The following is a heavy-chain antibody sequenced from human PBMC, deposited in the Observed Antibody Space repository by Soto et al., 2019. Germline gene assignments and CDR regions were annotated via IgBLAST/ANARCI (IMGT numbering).Heavy chain of an antibody. CDR3: ARVSEGSGFQTNE. J-gene: IGHJ4*02. CDR2: IYHSGST. V-gene: IGHV4-34*01. CDR1: GGSFIGYY. D-gene: IGHD3-22*01. Sequence: SETLSLTCAVYGGSFIGYYWSWIRQPPGKGLEWIGEIYHSGSTNYNPSLKSRVTISVDKSKNQFSLKLTSVTAADTAVYYCARVSEGSGFQTNEWGQGTLVTVSS.